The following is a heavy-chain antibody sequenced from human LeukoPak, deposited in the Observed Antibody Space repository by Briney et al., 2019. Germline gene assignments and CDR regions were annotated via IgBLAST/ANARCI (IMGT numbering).Heavy chain of an antibody. V-gene: IGHV4-39*07. J-gene: IGHJ4*02. Sequence: SETLSLTCTVSGGSIRSSYYYWGWIRQPPGKGLEWIGSIYDSGSTYYNPSLKSRVTISVDTSKNQFSLKLSSVTAADTAVYYCAREDSYGHGPFFWGQGTLVTVSS. D-gene: IGHD5-18*01. CDR1: GGSIRSSYYY. CDR2: IYDSGST. CDR3: AREDSYGHGPFF.